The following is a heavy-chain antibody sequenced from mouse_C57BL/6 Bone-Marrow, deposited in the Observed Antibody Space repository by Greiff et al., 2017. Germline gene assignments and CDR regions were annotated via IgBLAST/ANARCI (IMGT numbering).Heavy chain of an antibody. V-gene: IGHV1-52*01. D-gene: IGHD1-1*01. CDR2: IDPSDSET. Sequence: VQLQQPGAELVRPGSSVKLSCKASGYTFTSYWMHWVKQRPIQGLEWIGNIDPSDSETHYNQKFKDKATLTVDKSSSPAYMQLSRLTSEDSAVYYCARLRDYYGSSFFFDYWGQGTTLTVSS. J-gene: IGHJ2*01. CDR1: GYTFTSYW. CDR3: ARLRDYYGSSFFFDY.